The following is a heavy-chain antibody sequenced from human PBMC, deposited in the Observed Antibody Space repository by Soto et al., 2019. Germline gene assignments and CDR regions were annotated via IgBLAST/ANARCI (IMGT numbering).Heavy chain of an antibody. CDR2: IFSNDET. D-gene: IGHD5-12*01. CDR1: GFSLSRADVG. Sequence: SGPTLVNPTETLTLTCTVSGFSLSRADVGVSWIRQPPGKALEWLAHIFSNDETVYSAPLKSRLTIIKDPSKSQVVLILTNMDPVDTATYYCARISRYGYDLDYWGQGTLVTASS. J-gene: IGHJ4*02. CDR3: ARISRYGYDLDY. V-gene: IGHV2-26*02.